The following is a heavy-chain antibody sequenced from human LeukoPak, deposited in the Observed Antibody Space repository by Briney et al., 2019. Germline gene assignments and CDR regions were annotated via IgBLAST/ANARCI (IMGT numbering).Heavy chain of an antibody. D-gene: IGHD4-11*01. J-gene: IGHJ6*03. CDR2: INHSGST. CDR1: GGFFSGYY. Sequence: PSETLSLTCAVYGGFFSGYYWSWIRQPPGKGLEWIGEINHSGSTNYNPSLKSRVTISVDTSKNQFSLKLSSVTAADTAVYYCARVPNYSNYPYYYYYYMDVWGKGTTVTVSS. V-gene: IGHV4-34*01. CDR3: ARVPNYSNYPYYYYYYMDV.